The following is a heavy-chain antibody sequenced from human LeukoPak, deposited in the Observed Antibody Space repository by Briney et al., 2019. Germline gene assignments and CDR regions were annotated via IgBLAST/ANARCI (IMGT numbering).Heavy chain of an antibody. J-gene: IGHJ4*02. V-gene: IGHV3-30*02. D-gene: IGHD6-6*01. CDR2: IRSDSSNQ. CDR3: AKDRSAPHIAARQGPFDY. CDR1: AFRFSSYG. Sequence: GGSLRLSCAASAFRFSSYGMHWVRQAPGKGPEWVAFIRSDSSNQYYADSVKGRFTISRDNSKNTLYLQMNSLRAEDTAVYYCAKDRSAPHIAARQGPFDYWGQGTLVTVSS.